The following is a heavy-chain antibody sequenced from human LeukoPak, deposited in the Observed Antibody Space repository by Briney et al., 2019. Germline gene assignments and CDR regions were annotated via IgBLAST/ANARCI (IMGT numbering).Heavy chain of an antibody. V-gene: IGHV4-59*01. Sequence: SETLSLTCTVSGGSISSYYWSWIRQPPGKGLEWIGYIYYSGRTNYNPSLKSRVTISVDTSKNQFSLKLRSVTAADTAVYYCARGLQWELLGAFDIWGQGTMVTVSS. CDR3: ARGLQWELLGAFDI. CDR2: IYYSGRT. CDR1: GGSISSYY. J-gene: IGHJ3*02. D-gene: IGHD1-26*01.